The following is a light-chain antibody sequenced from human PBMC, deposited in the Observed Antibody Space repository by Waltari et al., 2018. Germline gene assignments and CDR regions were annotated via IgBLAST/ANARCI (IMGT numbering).Light chain of an antibody. CDR2: DVS. Sequence: QSALTQPASVSGSPGQSITISCTGTATDVGGYNYVSWYQQHPGKAPKLIIFDVSSRPSGISNRFSGSEFGNTASLTISGVQPEDEADYYCCSFTSSSTWVFGGGTKLTVL. CDR3: CSFTSSSTWV. J-gene: IGLJ3*02. CDR1: ATDVGGYNY. V-gene: IGLV2-14*03.